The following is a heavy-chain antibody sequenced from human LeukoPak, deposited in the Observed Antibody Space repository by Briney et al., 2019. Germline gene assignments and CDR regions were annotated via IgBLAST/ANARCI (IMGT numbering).Heavy chain of an antibody. Sequence: PGGSLRLSCAASGFTFSSYWMHWVRQAPGKGLVWVSRINSDGSSTTYADSVKGRFTISRDNSKNTLYLQMNSLRAEDTAVYYCAGTTCGGDCYSEYWGQGTQVTVSS. V-gene: IGHV3-74*01. CDR3: AGTTCGGDCYSEY. CDR2: INSDGSST. CDR1: GFTFSSYW. J-gene: IGHJ4*02. D-gene: IGHD2-21*02.